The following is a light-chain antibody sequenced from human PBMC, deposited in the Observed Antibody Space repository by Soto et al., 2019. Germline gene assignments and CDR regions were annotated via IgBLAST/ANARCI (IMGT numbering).Light chain of an antibody. CDR2: AAS. V-gene: IGKV1-39*01. CDR3: QQSYTTRDT. Sequence: DIQMTQSPSSLSASVGDRVTITCRASQSISRYLNWYQQIPGKAPKLLIYAASSLRSGVPSRFSGSGSGTVFTLTISSLQPEDSATYYCQQSYTTRDTFGQGTKLEIK. J-gene: IGKJ2*01. CDR1: QSISRY.